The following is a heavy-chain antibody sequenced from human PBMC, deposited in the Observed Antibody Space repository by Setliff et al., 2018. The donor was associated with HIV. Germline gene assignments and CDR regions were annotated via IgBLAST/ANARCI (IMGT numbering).Heavy chain of an antibody. V-gene: IGHV1-69*05. Sequence: ASVKVSCKASGGTFTSYAFNWVRQAPGQRLEWMGEIMPTFGVTKYAQKFQGRLSISTGESTRTAYMELTSLTSEDTAVYFCATRLSGYTSYYFDQWGQGTLVTVSS. CDR2: IMPTFGVT. CDR1: GGTFTSYA. D-gene: IGHD5-12*01. CDR3: ATRLSGYTSYYFDQ. J-gene: IGHJ4*02.